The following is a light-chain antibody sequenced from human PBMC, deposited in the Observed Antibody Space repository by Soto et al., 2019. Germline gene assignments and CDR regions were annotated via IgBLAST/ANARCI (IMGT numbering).Light chain of an antibody. J-gene: IGKJ1*01. CDR2: KAS. CDR3: QQYHSYWWT. Sequence: DIQMTQSPSTLSASVGDKVTITCRASQSISSWLAWYQKKPGKAPKVLIYKASSLESGVPSRFSGSGSGTEFTLTISSLQPDDFATYYCQQYHSYWWTFGQGTKVDIK. CDR1: QSISSW. V-gene: IGKV1-5*03.